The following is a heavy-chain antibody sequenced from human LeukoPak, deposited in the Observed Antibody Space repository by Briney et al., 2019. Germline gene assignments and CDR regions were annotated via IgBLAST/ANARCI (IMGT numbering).Heavy chain of an antibody. CDR2: ISGSGDST. Sequence: GGSLRLSCAASGFTFSSYAMSWVRQAPGKGLEWVSAISGSGDSTYYADSVKGRFTISRDNSKNTLYLQMNSLRAEDTAVYYCARDSGTTREVKFDPWGQGTLVTVSS. D-gene: IGHD3-10*01. CDR3: ARDSGTTREVKFDP. CDR1: GFTFSSYA. V-gene: IGHV3-23*01. J-gene: IGHJ5*02.